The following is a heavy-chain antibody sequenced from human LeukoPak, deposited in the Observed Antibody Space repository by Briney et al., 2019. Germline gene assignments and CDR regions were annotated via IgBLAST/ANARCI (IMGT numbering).Heavy chain of an antibody. D-gene: IGHD3-10*01. J-gene: IGHJ4*02. Sequence: GESLRISCKGSGYSFTSYWISWVRQMPGKGLEWMGRIDPSASYTNYSPSFQGHVTISADKSISTAYLQWSSLKASDTAMYYCARYGSGSYYTDYWGQGTLVTVSS. CDR3: ARYGSGSYYTDY. CDR2: IDPSASYT. CDR1: GYSFTSYW. V-gene: IGHV5-10-1*01.